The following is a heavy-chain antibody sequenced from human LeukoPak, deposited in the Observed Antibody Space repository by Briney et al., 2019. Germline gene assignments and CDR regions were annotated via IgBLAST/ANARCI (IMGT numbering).Heavy chain of an antibody. Sequence: GGSLRLSCAASGFTFSNYWLHWVRQVPGKGLVWLSLISRDGTTSYADSVKGRFTISRDNAKNTLYLQMNNLRVEDTAVYYCARVGGHCTSTSCPPPDYWGQGTLVTVSS. V-gene: IGHV3-74*01. D-gene: IGHD2-2*01. CDR1: GFTFSNYW. J-gene: IGHJ4*02. CDR2: ISRDGTT. CDR3: ARVGGHCTSTSCPPPDY.